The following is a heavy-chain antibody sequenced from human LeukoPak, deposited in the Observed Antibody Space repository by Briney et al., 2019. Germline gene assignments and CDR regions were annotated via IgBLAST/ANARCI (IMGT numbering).Heavy chain of an antibody. V-gene: IGHV3-7*01. CDR3: ARGGRTTVY. CDR1: GFTFSGYW. CDR2: IKEDGSEK. Sequence: GGSLRLSCAASGFTFSGYWMSWVRQAPGKGLEWVANIKEDGSEKYYVDSVKGRFTVSRDNAKNSVDLQMNSLRAGDTAVYYCARGGRTTVYWGQGTLVTVSS. J-gene: IGHJ4*02. D-gene: IGHD4-17*01.